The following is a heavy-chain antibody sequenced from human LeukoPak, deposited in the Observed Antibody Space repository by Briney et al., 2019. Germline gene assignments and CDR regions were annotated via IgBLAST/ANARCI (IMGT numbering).Heavy chain of an antibody. D-gene: IGHD3-22*01. CDR3: ARDHYYDSSGSCPGY. CDR2: ISYDGSNK. V-gene: IGHV3-30*19. J-gene: IGHJ4*02. Sequence: PGGPLRLSCAASGFTFSNFGMHWVRQAPGKGLKWVAVISYDGSNKYYADSVKGRFTISRDNSKNTLYLQMNSLRAEDTAVYYCARDHYYDSSGSCPGYWGQGTLVTVSS. CDR1: GFTFSNFG.